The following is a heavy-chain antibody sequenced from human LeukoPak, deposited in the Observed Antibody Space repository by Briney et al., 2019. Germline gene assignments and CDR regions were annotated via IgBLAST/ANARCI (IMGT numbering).Heavy chain of an antibody. D-gene: IGHD3-16*01. CDR3: VKDLNWAFDY. CDR1: GFTVSSNY. V-gene: IGHV3/OR16-9*01. CDR2: IRDDSDGT. Sequence: GGSLRLSCAASGFTVSSNYMSWVRQAPGKGLERISNIRDDSDGTTYADSVKGRFTISRDNAKNSLYLQINSLRAEDTAVYYCVKDLNWAFDYWGQGTLVTVSS. J-gene: IGHJ4*02.